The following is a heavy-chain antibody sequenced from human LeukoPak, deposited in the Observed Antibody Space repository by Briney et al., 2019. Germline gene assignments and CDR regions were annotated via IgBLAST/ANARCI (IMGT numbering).Heavy chain of an antibody. J-gene: IGHJ4*02. CDR2: IYTSGST. CDR1: GGSISSYY. V-gene: IGHV4-4*07. D-gene: IGHD2-21*01. Sequence: SETLSLTCTVSGGSISSYYWSWIRQPAGKGLEWIGRIYTSGSTNYNPSLKSRVTMSVDTSKNQFSLKLSSVTAADTAVYYCARVAYCGGDCYYFDYWGQGTLVTVSS. CDR3: ARVAYCGGDCYYFDY.